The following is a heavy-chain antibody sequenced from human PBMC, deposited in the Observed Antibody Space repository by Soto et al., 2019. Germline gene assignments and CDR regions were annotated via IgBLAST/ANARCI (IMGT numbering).Heavy chain of an antibody. CDR3: ARDSAYCGGDCYSLVVEWYFDL. CDR2: ISSSSSTI. J-gene: IGHJ2*01. V-gene: IGHV3-48*02. CDR1: GFTFSSYS. Sequence: GGSLRLSCAASGFTFSSYSMNWVRQAPGKGLEWVSYISSSSSTIYYADSVKGRFTISRDNAKNSLYLQMNSLRDEDTAVYYCARDSAYCGGDCYSLVVEWYFDLWGRGTLVTVSS. D-gene: IGHD2-21*02.